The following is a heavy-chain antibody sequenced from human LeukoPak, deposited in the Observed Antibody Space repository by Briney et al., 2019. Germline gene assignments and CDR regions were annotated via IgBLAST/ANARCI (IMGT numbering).Heavy chain of an antibody. CDR2: VSASGAST. D-gene: IGHD3-9*01. V-gene: IGHV3-23*01. Sequence: GGSLRLSCAASGFSFSNYGMSWVRQAPGKGLEWVSGVSASGASTYSEDSVKGRFIISRDNSKNMVFLQMNSLRAEDTAVYYCARQHTAWFVGYWGQGILVTVSS. J-gene: IGHJ4*02. CDR3: ARQHTAWFVGY. CDR1: GFSFSNYG.